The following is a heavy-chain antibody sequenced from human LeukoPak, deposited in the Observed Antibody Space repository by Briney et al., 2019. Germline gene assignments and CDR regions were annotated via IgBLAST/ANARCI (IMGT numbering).Heavy chain of an antibody. CDR1: GFTFGTYA. Sequence: PGGSLRLSCAASGFTFGTYAMSWVRQAPGKGLEWVSAISGSGGSTYYADSVKGRFTISRDNSKNTLYLQMNSLRAEDTAVYYCSKCLYSGSYRASFDNWGQGTLVTVSS. V-gene: IGHV3-23*01. D-gene: IGHD1-26*01. CDR2: ISGSGGST. J-gene: IGHJ4*02. CDR3: SKCLYSGSYRASFDN.